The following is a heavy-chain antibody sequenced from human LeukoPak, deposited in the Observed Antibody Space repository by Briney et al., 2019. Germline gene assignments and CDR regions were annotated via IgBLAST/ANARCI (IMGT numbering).Heavy chain of an antibody. CDR1: GFTVSSNY. V-gene: IGHV3-53*01. J-gene: IGHJ4*02. Sequence: GGSLRLSCAASGFTVSSNYMSWVRQAPGKGLEWVSLIYSGGNTFYADSVKGRFTISRDNSKNTLYLQMNSLRAEDTAVYYCATAGYSYGYYFDYWGQGTLVTVSS. CDR3: ATAGYSYGYYFDY. D-gene: IGHD5-18*01. CDR2: IYSGGNT.